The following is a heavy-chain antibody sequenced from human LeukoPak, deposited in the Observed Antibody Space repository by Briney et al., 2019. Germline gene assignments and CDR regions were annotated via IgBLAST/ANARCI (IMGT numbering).Heavy chain of an antibody. D-gene: IGHD3-22*01. Sequence: SGTLSLTCTVSGGSISSSSYYWGWIRQPPGKGLEWIGSIYYSGSTYYNPSLKSRFTISMDTSKNQFSLKLSSVTAADTAVYYCARTLTMIVVVTIGSFFYWGQGTLVTVSS. V-gene: IGHV4-39*01. CDR1: GGSISSSSYY. J-gene: IGHJ4*02. CDR2: IYYSGST. CDR3: ARTLTMIVVVTIGSFFY.